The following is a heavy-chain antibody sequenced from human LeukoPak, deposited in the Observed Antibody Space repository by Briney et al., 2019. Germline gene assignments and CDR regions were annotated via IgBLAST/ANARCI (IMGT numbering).Heavy chain of an antibody. CDR2: IIPIFGTA. Sequence: SVKVSCKASGGTFSSYAISWVRQAPGQGPEWMGGIIPIFGTANYAQKFQGRVTITADESTSTAYMELSSLRSEDTAVYYCARSFTIFGVVIPPYFDYWGQGTLVTVSS. CDR1: GGTFSSYA. J-gene: IGHJ4*02. D-gene: IGHD3-3*01. CDR3: ARSFTIFGVVIPPYFDY. V-gene: IGHV1-69*13.